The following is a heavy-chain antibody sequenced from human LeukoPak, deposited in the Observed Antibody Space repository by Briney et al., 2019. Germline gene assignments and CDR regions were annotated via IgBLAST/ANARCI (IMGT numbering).Heavy chain of an antibody. J-gene: IGHJ4*02. CDR1: GASISSNNW. D-gene: IGHD6-19*01. V-gene: IGHV4-4*02. CDR3: AAAAVAVDY. CDR2: VYRSGST. Sequence: SGTLSLTCAVSGASISSNNWWNWVRQPPGKGLEWIGEVYRSGSTNYSPSLKSRITISVDKSKNHFSLKLTSVTAADTAIYYCAAAAVAVDYWGQGTLVTVSS.